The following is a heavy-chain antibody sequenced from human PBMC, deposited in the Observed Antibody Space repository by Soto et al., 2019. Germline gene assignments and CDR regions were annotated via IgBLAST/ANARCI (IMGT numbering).Heavy chain of an antibody. CDR3: AGTGTTRSWFDP. J-gene: IGHJ5*02. CDR2: INPSGGST. V-gene: IGHV1-46*01. CDR1: GYTFTSYY. Sequence: GASVKVSCKASGYTFTSYYMHWVRQAPGQGLEWMGIINPSGGSTSYAQKFQGRVTMTRDTSTSTVYMELSSLRSEDTAAYYCAGTGTTRSWFDPWGQGTLVTVSS. D-gene: IGHD1-7*01.